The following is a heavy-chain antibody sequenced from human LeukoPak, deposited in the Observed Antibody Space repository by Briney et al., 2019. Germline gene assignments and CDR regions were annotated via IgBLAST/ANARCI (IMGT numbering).Heavy chain of an antibody. J-gene: IGHJ4*02. CDR3: AKEIRFLEWLLDY. CDR2: ISGGGGST. Sequence: GGSLRLSCAASGFTFSSYAMSWVHQAPGKGREWVSAISGGGGSTYYADSVKGRFTISRDNSKNTLFLQMNSLRAEDTAVYYCAKEIRFLEWLLDYWGQGTLVTVSS. D-gene: IGHD3-3*01. V-gene: IGHV3-23*01. CDR1: GFTFSSYA.